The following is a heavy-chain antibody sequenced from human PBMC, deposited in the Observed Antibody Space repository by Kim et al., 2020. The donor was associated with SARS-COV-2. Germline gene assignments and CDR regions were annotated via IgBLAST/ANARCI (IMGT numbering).Heavy chain of an antibody. CDR2: IKQDGSEK. Sequence: GGSLRLSCAASGFTFSSYWMSWVRQAPGKGLEWVANIKQDGSEKYYVDSVKGRFTISRDNAKNSLYLQMNSLRAEDTAVYYCAREPYTEWRYFDYWGQGTLVTVSS. J-gene: IGHJ4*02. CDR1: GFTFSSYW. V-gene: IGHV3-7*03. CDR3: AREPYTEWRYFDY. D-gene: IGHD3-16*01.